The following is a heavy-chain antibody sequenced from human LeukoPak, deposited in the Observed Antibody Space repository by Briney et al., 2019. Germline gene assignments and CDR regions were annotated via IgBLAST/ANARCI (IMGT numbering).Heavy chain of an antibody. V-gene: IGHV4-59*01. D-gene: IGHD2-21*02. CDR2: IYYTGST. CDR3: ARGHCSSGDCLPFDD. CDR1: GGSISSYY. Sequence: PSETLSLTCTVSGGSISSYYWSWIRQPPGKGLEWIGYIYYTGSTRHNPSLQSRVTMSVDASKSQFSLKLSSVTAADTAVYYCARGHCSSGDCLPFDDWGQGALVTVSS. J-gene: IGHJ4*02.